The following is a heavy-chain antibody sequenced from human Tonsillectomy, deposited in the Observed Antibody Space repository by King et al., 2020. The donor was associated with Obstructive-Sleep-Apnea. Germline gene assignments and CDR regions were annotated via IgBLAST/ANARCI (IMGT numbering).Heavy chain of an antibody. J-gene: IGHJ6*02. CDR1: GYTFTDYY. D-gene: IGHD1-26*01. CDR3: ARDRRGGYGGGGLDV. V-gene: IGHV1-2*02. Sequence: VQLVESGAAVKKPGASVKVSCKASGYTFTDYYMHWVRQAPGQGLEWLGWINPNRGDTTYAQKFQGRVTMTRDTSISTAYLEMRRLRSDDTAVYYCARDRRGGYGGGGLDVWGPGNTVTVSS. CDR2: INPNRGDT.